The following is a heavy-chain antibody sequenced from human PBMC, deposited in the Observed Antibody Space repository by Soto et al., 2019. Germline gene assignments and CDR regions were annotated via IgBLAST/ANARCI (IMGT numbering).Heavy chain of an antibody. V-gene: IGHV4-59*01. CDR2: IYYSGGT. CDR1: GVSINSCY. CDR3: ARAGGYNYHFDF. D-gene: IGHD5-18*01. J-gene: IGHJ5*01. Sequence: SETLSLTCTVSGVSINSCYWSWIRQPPGKGLEWIGYIYYSGGTNYNPSLKSRVTISLDASKNHFSLKLSSVTAADTAVYYCARAGGYNYHFDFWGQGSPVTVSS.